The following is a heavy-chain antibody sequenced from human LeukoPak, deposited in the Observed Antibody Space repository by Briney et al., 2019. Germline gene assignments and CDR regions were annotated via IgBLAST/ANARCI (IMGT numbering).Heavy chain of an antibody. D-gene: IGHD3-3*01. CDR3: ATQGRSAILGI. Sequence: GGSLRLSCAASGFTFSSYEMNWVRQAPGKGLEWVSYISNSGNSIYYADSVKGRFTISRDNAKNSLYLQMNSLRAEDTAVYYCATQGRSAILGIWGQGTMVTVSS. V-gene: IGHV3-48*03. CDR1: GFTFSSYE. CDR2: ISNSGNSI. J-gene: IGHJ3*02.